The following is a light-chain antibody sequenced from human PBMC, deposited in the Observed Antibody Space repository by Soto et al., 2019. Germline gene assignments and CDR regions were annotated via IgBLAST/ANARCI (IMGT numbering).Light chain of an antibody. CDR3: QQYVSSPPGYT. V-gene: IGKV3-20*01. Sequence: EIVLTQSPGTLSLSPGERATLSCRASQSVSSNYLACYQQKPGQAPRPLIYASSSRSTGIPDRFSSSGSGTDVTLTISRLEPEDFAVYYCQQYVSSPPGYTLGQGTRLEIK. CDR2: ASS. J-gene: IGKJ2*01. CDR1: QSVSSNY.